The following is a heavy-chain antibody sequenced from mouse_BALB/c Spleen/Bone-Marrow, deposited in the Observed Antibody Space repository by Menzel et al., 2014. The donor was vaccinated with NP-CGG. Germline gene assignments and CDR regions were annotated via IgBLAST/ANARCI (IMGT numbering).Heavy chain of an antibody. CDR1: GYTFTDYY. CDR2: VNPYNGGT. J-gene: IGHJ4*01. V-gene: IGHV1-19*01. Sequence: EVKVVESGPELVKPGASVKMSCKASGYTFTDYYMDWVKQSHGESFEWIGRVNPYNGGTSYNQKFKGKATLTVDKSSSTAYMELNSLTSEDSAVYYCARSYYGNYYYAMDYWGQGTSVTVSS. D-gene: IGHD2-10*01. CDR3: ARSYYGNYYYAMDY.